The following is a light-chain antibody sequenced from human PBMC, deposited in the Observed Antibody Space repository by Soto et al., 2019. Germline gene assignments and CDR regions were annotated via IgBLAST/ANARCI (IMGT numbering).Light chain of an antibody. CDR3: QQYNSYSPWT. V-gene: IGKV1-5*01. CDR1: QSISSW. CDR2: DAS. Sequence: DIQMTRSRSTPSSPWGGKVAHTCRASQSISSWLAWYQQKPGKAPKLLIYDASSLESGVPSRFSGSGSGTEFTLTISSLQPDDFATYYCQQYNSYSPWTFGQGTKVDIK. J-gene: IGKJ1*01.